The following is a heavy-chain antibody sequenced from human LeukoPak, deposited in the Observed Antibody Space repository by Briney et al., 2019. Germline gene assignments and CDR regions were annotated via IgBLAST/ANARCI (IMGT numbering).Heavy chain of an antibody. CDR1: GGSISSSSYY. Sequence: SETLSLTCTVSGGSISSSSYYWGWIRQPPGKGLEWIGSIYYSGSTYYNPSLKSRVTISVDTSKNQFSLKLSSVTAADTAVYYCARYSGSGTFPLGSDYWGQGTLVTVSS. V-gene: IGHV4-39*01. D-gene: IGHD3-10*01. CDR3: ARYSGSGTFPLGSDY. CDR2: IYYSGST. J-gene: IGHJ4*02.